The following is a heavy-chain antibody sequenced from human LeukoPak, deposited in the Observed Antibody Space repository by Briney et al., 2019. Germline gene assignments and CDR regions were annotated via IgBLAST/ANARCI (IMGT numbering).Heavy chain of an antibody. J-gene: IGHJ3*02. V-gene: IGHV4-39*07. CDR2: IYYSGST. Sequence: PSETLSLTCTVSGGSISSSSYYWGWIRQPPGKGLEWIGSIYYSGSTYYNPSLKSRVTISVGTSKNQFSLKLSSVTAADTAVYYCARDSSSSPFAFDIWGQGTMVTVSS. CDR1: GGSISSSSYY. D-gene: IGHD6-6*01. CDR3: ARDSSSSPFAFDI.